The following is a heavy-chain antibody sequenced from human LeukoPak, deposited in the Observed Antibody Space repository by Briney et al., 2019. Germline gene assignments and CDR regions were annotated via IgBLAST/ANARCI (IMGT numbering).Heavy chain of an antibody. CDR2: IYHSGST. V-gene: IGHV4-4*02. Sequence: SETLSLTCAVSGGSISSSNWWSWVRQPPGKGLEWIGEIYHSGSTNYNPSLKSRVTISVDKSKNQFSLELSSVTAADTAVYYCARSRSDFWSGYYIFWFDPWGQGTLVTVSS. CDR1: GGSISSSNW. J-gene: IGHJ5*02. D-gene: IGHD3-3*01. CDR3: ARSRSDFWSGYYIFWFDP.